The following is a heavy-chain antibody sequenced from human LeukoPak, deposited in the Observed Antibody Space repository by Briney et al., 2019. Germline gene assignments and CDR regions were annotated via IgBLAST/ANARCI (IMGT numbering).Heavy chain of an antibody. Sequence: ASVNVSCKASGYTFTSYAMHWVRQAPGQRLEWMGWINAGNGNTKYSQKFQGRVTITRDTSASTAYMELSSLRSEDTAVYYCAREYDFWSGYYTHWGQGTLVTVSS. J-gene: IGHJ4*02. CDR1: GYTFTSYA. V-gene: IGHV1-3*01. CDR3: AREYDFWSGYYTH. CDR2: INAGNGNT. D-gene: IGHD3-3*01.